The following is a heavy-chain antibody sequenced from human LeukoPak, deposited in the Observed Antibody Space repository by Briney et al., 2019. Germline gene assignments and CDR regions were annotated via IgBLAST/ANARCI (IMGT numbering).Heavy chain of an antibody. Sequence: GGSLRLSCAASGFTFSDYYMSWIRQAPGKGLEWISYISNSGRTIYYADSVKGRFTISRDNAKNSLYLQMNSLRAEDTAVYYCARERLSGIYYFDYWGQGTLVTVSS. CDR2: ISNSGRTI. CDR3: ARERLSGIYYFDY. CDR1: GFTFSDYY. J-gene: IGHJ4*02. D-gene: IGHD2-15*01. V-gene: IGHV3-11*04.